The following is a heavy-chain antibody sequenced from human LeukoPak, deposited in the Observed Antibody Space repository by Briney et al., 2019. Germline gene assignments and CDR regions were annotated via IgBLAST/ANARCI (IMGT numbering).Heavy chain of an antibody. CDR2: IVVGSGNT. V-gene: IGHV1-58*01. D-gene: IGHD5-12*01. CDR1: GFTFTSSA. Sequence: ASVKVSCKASGFTFTSSAVQWVRQARGQRLEWIGWIVVGSGNTDYPQKFQERVTITRDMSTSTAYMELSSLRSEDTAVYYCAADPTLSSAYDYYYGMDVWGQGTTVTVSS. CDR3: AADPTLSSAYDYYYGMDV. J-gene: IGHJ6*02.